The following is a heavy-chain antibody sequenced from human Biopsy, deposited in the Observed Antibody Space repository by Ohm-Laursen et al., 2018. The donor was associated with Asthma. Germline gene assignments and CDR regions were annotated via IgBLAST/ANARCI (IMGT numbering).Heavy chain of an antibody. CDR1: GFTFSNYG. CDR3: AKDVFPGWELRRGPDY. V-gene: IGHV3-30*18. Sequence: SLRLSCAATGFTFSNYGMHWVRQAPGKGLDWVAVISFDGSNKNYTDSVKDRFTIPRDNSRNTLHLQMNSLRAEDTAVYYCAKDVFPGWELRRGPDYWGQGTLVTVSS. J-gene: IGHJ4*02. D-gene: IGHD1-26*01. CDR2: ISFDGSNK.